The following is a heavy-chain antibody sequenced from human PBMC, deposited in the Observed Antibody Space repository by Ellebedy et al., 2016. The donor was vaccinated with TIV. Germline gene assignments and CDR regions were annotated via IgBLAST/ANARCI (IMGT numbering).Heavy chain of an antibody. J-gene: IGHJ3*02. CDR2: INHSGST. CDR1: GGSFSGYY. D-gene: IGHD3-16*01. Sequence: SETLSLTXAVYGGSFSGYYWSWIRQPPGKGLEWIGEINHSGSTNYNPSLKSRVTISVDTSKNQFSLKLSSVTAADTAVYYCARYQIAQRRRGNDAFDIWGQGTMVTVSS. CDR3: ARYQIAQRRRGNDAFDI. V-gene: IGHV4-34*01.